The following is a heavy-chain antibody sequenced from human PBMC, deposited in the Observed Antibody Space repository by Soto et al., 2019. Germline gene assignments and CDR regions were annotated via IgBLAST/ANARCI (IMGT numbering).Heavy chain of an antibody. J-gene: IGHJ3*02. D-gene: IGHD6-13*01. CDR1: GYTFTSYY. CDR2: INPSGGST. V-gene: IGHV1-46*01. CDR3: ARGAVAAADLDAFDI. Sequence: ASVKVSCKASGYTFTSYYIHWVRQAPGQGLEWMGIINPSGGSTSYAQKFQGRVTMTRDTSTSTVYMELSSLRSEDTAVYYCARGAVAAADLDAFDIWGQGTMVT.